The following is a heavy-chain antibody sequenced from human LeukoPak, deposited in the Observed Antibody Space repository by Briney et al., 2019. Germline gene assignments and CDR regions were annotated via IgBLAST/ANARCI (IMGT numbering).Heavy chain of an antibody. Sequence: SETPSLTCTVSGGSISSGSYYWSWIRQPAGKGLEWIGRVYSSGSTNYNPALRSRLTISVDTSKNQFSLKLSSVTAADTAVYYCASTICISTSCYPGVVDYWGQGTLVTVSS. CDR3: ASTICISTSCYPGVVDY. CDR2: VYSSGST. J-gene: IGHJ4*02. V-gene: IGHV4-61*02. CDR1: GGSISSGSYY. D-gene: IGHD2-2*01.